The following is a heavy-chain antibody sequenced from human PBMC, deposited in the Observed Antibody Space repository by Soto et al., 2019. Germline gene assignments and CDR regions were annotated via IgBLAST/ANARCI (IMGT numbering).Heavy chain of an antibody. V-gene: IGHV4-4*07. CDR1: GASVSSFY. J-gene: IGHJ5*02. CDR2: VHASGYT. Sequence: QVPLQESGPGLVKPSETLSLTCTVSGASVSSFYWSWIRQPAGKGLEWIGRVHASGYTNFNPSLRSRVTMSVDTSRNQFSLKVTSMTAADTAVYYCAREVAAPLGWFDPWAQGTLVTVSS. CDR3: AREVAAPLGWFDP. D-gene: IGHD6-19*01.